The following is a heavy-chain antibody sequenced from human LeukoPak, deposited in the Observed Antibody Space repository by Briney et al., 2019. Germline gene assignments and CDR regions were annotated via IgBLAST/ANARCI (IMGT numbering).Heavy chain of an antibody. Sequence: GRSLRLSCAASGFTFSSYGMHWVPQAPGKGLEWVAVIWYDGSNKYYADSVKGRFTISRDNSKNTLYLQMNSLRAEDTAVYYCARDRAGKAGDDYWGQGTLVTVSS. D-gene: IGHD6-19*01. CDR3: ARDRAGKAGDDY. CDR2: IWYDGSNK. V-gene: IGHV3-33*01. CDR1: GFTFSSYG. J-gene: IGHJ4*02.